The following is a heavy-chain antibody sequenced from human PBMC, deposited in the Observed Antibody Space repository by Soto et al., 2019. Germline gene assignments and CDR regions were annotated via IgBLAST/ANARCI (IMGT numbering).Heavy chain of an antibody. CDR1: GGSFSGYY. CDR3: ARGGYGGNSA. CDR2: INHSGST. Sequence: SETLSLTCAVYGGSFSGYYWSWIRQPPGKGLEWIGEINHSGSTNYNPSLKSRVTISVDTSKNQFSLKLSSVTAADTAVYYCARGGYGGNSAWGQGTLVTVSS. J-gene: IGHJ5*02. V-gene: IGHV4-34*01. D-gene: IGHD4-17*01.